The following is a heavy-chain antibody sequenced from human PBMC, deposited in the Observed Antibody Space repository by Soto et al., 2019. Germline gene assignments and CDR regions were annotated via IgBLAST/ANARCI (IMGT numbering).Heavy chain of an antibody. Sequence: EVQLVESGGGLVQPGGSLRLSCAASGFTFSSYSMNWVRQAPGKGLEWVSYISSSSSTIYYPDSVKGRFTISRDNAKNSLYLQMNSLRAEDTAVYYCASYSSSWYELAFDIWGQGTMVTVSS. V-gene: IGHV3-48*01. CDR2: ISSSSSTI. CDR1: GFTFSSYS. J-gene: IGHJ3*02. D-gene: IGHD6-13*01. CDR3: ASYSSSWYELAFDI.